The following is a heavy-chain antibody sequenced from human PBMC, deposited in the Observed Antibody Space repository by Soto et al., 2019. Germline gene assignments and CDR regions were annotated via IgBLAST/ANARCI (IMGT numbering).Heavy chain of an antibody. CDR3: ARQGGNAIPYYFDS. CDR1: GYTFSSIW. V-gene: IGHV5-51*01. Sequence: PGESLKISCKGSGYTFSSIWIGWVRQTPGKGLEWMGIIHPANSETKYSPSFQGQVTISVEKSISTAYLHLISLKASDTSVFYCARQGGNAIPYYFDSWGQGTLVTVSS. CDR2: IHPANSET. J-gene: IGHJ4*02. D-gene: IGHD1-1*01.